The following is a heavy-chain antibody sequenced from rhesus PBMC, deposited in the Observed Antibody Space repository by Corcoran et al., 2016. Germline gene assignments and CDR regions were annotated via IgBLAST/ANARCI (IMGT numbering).Heavy chain of an antibody. D-gene: IGHD2-21*01. Sequence: EVQLVETGGGLVQPGGSLKLSCAASGFTFSSYWMNWVRQAPGKGLEWVSAINSGGDSTYYADSVKGRFTISRDNSKNTLSLQMNSLRAEDTAVYYCAKVGRTGSGDYWGQGVLVTVSS. J-gene: IGHJ4*01. CDR2: INSGGDST. V-gene: IGHV3S25*01. CDR3: AKVGRTGSGDY. CDR1: GFTFSSYW.